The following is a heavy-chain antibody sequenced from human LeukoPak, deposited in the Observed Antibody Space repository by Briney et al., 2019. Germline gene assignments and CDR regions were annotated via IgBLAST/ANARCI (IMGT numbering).Heavy chain of an antibody. CDR1: GFTFSSYA. V-gene: IGHV3-23*01. CDR3: AKDPVIEYCGGDCYSGGGPFDY. CDR2: ISGSGGST. Sequence: GGSLRLSCAASGFTFSSYAMSWVRQAPGKGLEWVSAISGSGGSTYYADSVKGRFTISRDNSKNTLYLQMNSLRAEDTAVYYCAKDPVIEYCGGDCYSGGGPFDYWGQGTLVTVSS. J-gene: IGHJ4*02. D-gene: IGHD2-21*02.